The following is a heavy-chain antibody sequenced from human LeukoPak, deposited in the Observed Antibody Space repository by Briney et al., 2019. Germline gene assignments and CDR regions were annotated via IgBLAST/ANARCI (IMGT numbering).Heavy chain of an antibody. V-gene: IGHV4-34*01. CDR2: INHSGST. D-gene: IGHD3-22*01. CDR1: GFTFSSYG. CDR3: ARDSYYDSSGATRGGLDY. Sequence: GSLRLSCAASGFTFSSYGMHWVRQAPGKGLEWIGEINHSGSTNYNPSLKSRVTISVDTSKNQFSLKLSSVTAADTAVYYCARDSYYDSSGATRGGLDYWGQGTLVTVSS. J-gene: IGHJ4*02.